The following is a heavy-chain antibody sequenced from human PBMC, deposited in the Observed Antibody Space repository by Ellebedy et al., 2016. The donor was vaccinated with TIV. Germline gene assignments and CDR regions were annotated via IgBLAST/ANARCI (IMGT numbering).Heavy chain of an antibody. CDR2: ISSSGTPI. V-gene: IGHV3-11*01. J-gene: IGHJ5*02. CDR3: ARDTRFIDHQYNWFDP. CDR1: GFIFSDYY. Sequence: GESLKISCAASGFIFSDYYMSWIRQAPGKGLEWISYISSSGTPIFYADSVRGRFTISRDNAKNLLYLQMNSLRAEDTAVYYCARDTRFIDHQYNWFDPWGQGTLVTVSS. D-gene: IGHD1-26*01.